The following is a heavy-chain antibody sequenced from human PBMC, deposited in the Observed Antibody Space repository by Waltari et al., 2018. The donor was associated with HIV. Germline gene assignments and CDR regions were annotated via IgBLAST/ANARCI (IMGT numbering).Heavy chain of an antibody. CDR3: ASPVGAARAFFYNVDV. J-gene: IGHJ6*02. V-gene: IGHV3-74*01. CDR2: INSDASTT. CDR1: GFMFSSYW. Sequence: EVQLVESGGGLVQPGGSLRLSCAASGFMFSSYWMHWVRQVPGKGLEWVSHINSDASTTHYADSVKGRFTISRDNAKNILYLQMNSLGVEDTAIYYCASPVGAARAFFYNVDVWGQGTTVTVSS. D-gene: IGHD2-15*01.